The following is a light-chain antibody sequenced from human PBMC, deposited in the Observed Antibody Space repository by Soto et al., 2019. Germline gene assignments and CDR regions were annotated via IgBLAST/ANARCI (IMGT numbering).Light chain of an antibody. J-gene: IGKJ1*01. V-gene: IGKV4-1*01. Sequence: DAVMTQSPESLAASVGERATMRCKSSQGLLYSLDNKSYLAWYQQKPGQPPKLLIYWASTRASGVPDRFSGSGSGTDSTLTINSLQAEDVAVYYCQQYLHTPRTFGQGTKVEIK. CDR1: QGLLYSLDNKSY. CDR3: QQYLHTPRT. CDR2: WAS.